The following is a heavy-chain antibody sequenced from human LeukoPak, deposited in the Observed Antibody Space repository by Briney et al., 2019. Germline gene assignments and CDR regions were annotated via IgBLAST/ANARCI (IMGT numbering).Heavy chain of an antibody. CDR3: ARGRGGSCHY. V-gene: IGHV3-74*01. Sequence: GGSLRLSCAASGFTFINDWMHWVRQAPGKGLVWVSRINTDGSTTTYADSVKGRFTISRDNAKNTLYLQMNSLRVEDTAVYYCARGRGGSCHYWGQGTLVTVSS. J-gene: IGHJ4*02. CDR1: GFTFINDW. CDR2: INTDGSTT. D-gene: IGHD1-26*01.